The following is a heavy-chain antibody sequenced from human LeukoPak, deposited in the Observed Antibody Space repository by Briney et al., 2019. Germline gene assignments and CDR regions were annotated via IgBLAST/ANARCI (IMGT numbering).Heavy chain of an antibody. CDR3: AKAVRGVIITASNY. Sequence: GGSLRLSCEASGFTFGNYAMNWVRQAPGKGLEWVSAISGSGGSTYYADSVKGRFTISRDNSKNTLYLQMNSLRAEDTAVYYCAKAVRGVIITASNYWGQGTLVTVSS. J-gene: IGHJ4*02. CDR2: ISGSGGST. CDR1: GFTFGNYA. V-gene: IGHV3-23*01. D-gene: IGHD3-10*01.